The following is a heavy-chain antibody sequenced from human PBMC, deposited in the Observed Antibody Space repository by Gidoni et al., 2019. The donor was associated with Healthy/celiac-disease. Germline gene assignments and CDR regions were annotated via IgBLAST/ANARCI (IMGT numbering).Heavy chain of an antibody. J-gene: IGHJ4*02. CDR2: INAGNGNT. V-gene: IGHV1-3*01. CDR1: GYTFTRYA. D-gene: IGHD6-19*01. CDR3: ASWSGWYQKGAFDY. Sequence: QVQLVQSGAEVKKPGASVKVSCKASGYTFTRYAMHWVRPDPGQRVEWMGWINAGNGNTKYSQKFQGRVTITRDTSASTAYMELSSLRAEDTAVYYCASWSGWYQKGAFDYWGQGTLVTVSS.